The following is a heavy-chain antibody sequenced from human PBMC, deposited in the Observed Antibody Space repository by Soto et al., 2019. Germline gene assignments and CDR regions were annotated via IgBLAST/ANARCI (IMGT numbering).Heavy chain of an antibody. V-gene: IGHV3-23*01. CDR3: AKDMSLRYCSGGSCYSEIFDY. Sequence: SGGSLRLSCAASGFTFSSYAMSWVRQAPGKGLEWVSAISGSGGSTYYADSVKGRFTISRDNSKNTLYLQMNSLRAEDTAVYYCAKDMSLRYCSGGSCYSEIFDYWGQGTLVTVS. J-gene: IGHJ4*02. CDR2: ISGSGGST. D-gene: IGHD2-15*01. CDR1: GFTFSSYA.